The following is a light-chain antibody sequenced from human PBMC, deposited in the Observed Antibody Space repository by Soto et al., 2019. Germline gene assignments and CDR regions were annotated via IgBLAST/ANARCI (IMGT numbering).Light chain of an antibody. Sequence: QSVLTQPASVSGSPGQSITISCTGTNNDIAVYIYVAWYQQHPGKAPNLMIYDVTTRPSGVSNRFSGSKSGDTASLTISGLQAEDEAIYSCSSYRRDSTTAMFGGGTKLTVL. J-gene: IGLJ3*02. CDR3: SSYRRDSTTAM. CDR1: NNDIAVYIY. V-gene: IGLV2-14*03. CDR2: DVT.